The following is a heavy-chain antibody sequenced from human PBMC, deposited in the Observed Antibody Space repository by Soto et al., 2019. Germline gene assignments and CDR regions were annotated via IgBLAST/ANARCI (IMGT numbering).Heavy chain of an antibody. CDR1: GFTFSSYS. CDR2: ISSSSSTT. D-gene: IGHD2-2*03. V-gene: IGHV3-48*01. CDR3: AKEGGYCSSTSCYGRVYY. Sequence: GGSLRLSCAASGFTFSSYSMNWVRQAPGKGLEWVSYISSSSSTTYYADSVKGRFTISRDNSKNTLYLQMNSLRAEDTAVYYCAKEGGYCSSTSCYGRVYYWGQGTLVTVSS. J-gene: IGHJ4*02.